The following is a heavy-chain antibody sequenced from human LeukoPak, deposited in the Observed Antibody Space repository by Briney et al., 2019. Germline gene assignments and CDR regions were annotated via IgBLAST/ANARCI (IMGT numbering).Heavy chain of an antibody. D-gene: IGHD3-3*02. CDR1: GYTFTDYF. J-gene: IGHJ4*02. CDR3: ATRDPAEALVQWSPDC. Sequence: ASVKVSCKASGYTFTDYFIHWVRQAPGQGLEWMGRINPNSGGTNYAQIFQGRVSMTRDTSVSTAYMELSRLTSDDTAVYYCATRDPAEALVQWSPDCWGQGTLVTVSA. CDR2: INPNSGGT. V-gene: IGHV1-2*06.